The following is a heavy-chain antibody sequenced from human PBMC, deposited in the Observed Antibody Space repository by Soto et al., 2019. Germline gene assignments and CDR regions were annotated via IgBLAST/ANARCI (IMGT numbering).Heavy chain of an antibody. J-gene: IGHJ3*02. CDR2: IYPGDSDT. D-gene: IGHD2-15*01. V-gene: IGHV5-51*01. CDR3: AGPYCSGGSCRDAFDI. Sequence: GESLKISCKGSGYSFTSYWIGWVRQMPGKGLEWMGIIYPGDSDTRYSPSFQGQVTISADKSISTAYLQWSSLKASDTAMYYCAGPYCSGGSCRDAFDIWGQGTMVTVSS. CDR1: GYSFTSYW.